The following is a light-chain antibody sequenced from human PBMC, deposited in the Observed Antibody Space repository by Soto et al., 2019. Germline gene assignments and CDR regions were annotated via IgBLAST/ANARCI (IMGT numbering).Light chain of an antibody. CDR2: GAA. Sequence: EIVMTQSPDILSVPPGARATLSCRANQSISSNLAWYQQKPGQAPRLLIYGAATRATGIPARFSGSGSGTDFTLTISRLETEDFAVYYWQQSSNSPPWITGGQGTQREIK. V-gene: IGKV3-15*01. J-gene: IGKJ5*01. CDR1: QSISSN. CDR3: QQSSNSPPWIT.